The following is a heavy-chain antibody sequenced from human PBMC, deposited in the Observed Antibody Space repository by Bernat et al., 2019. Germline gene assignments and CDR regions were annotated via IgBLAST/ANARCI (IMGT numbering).Heavy chain of an antibody. Sequence: QLQLQESGPGLVKPSETLSLTCTVSGGSISSSSYYWGWIRQPPGKGLEWIGSIYYSGSTYYNPSLKSRVTISVDTSKNQFSLKLSSVTAADTAVYYCALHYGDYYYYGMDVWGQGTTVTVSS. CDR3: ALHYGDYYYYGMDV. J-gene: IGHJ6*02. CDR1: GGSISSSSYY. CDR2: IYYSGST. D-gene: IGHD4-17*01. V-gene: IGHV4-39*01.